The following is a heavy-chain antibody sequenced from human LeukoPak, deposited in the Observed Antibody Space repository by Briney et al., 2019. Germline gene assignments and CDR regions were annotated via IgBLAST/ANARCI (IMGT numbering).Heavy chain of an antibody. CDR2: INPNSGGT. Sequence: ASVKVSCKASGYTFTGYYMHWVRQAPGQGLEWMGWINPNSGGTKYAQKFQGRVTMTRDTSISTAYMELTSLRSDDTAVYYCARPWYYNMDVWGQGTTVTVSS. CDR3: ARPWYYNMDV. CDR1: GYTFTGYY. V-gene: IGHV1-2*02. J-gene: IGHJ6*02.